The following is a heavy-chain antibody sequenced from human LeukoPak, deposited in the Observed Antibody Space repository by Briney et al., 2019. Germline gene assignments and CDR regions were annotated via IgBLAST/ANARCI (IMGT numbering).Heavy chain of an antibody. V-gene: IGHV1-18*01. CDR2: ISADNGNT. D-gene: IGHD2-2*01. CDR1: GYTFSNHG. Sequence: ASVKVSCKASGYTFSNHGISWVRQAPGQGLEWMGWISADNGNTNYAQKFQGRVTMTTDTSTSTAYMEMRSLRSDDTAVYYCARDLHLVEPLVNFDYWAREPWSPSPQ. CDR3: ARDLHLVEPLVNFDY. J-gene: IGHJ4*02.